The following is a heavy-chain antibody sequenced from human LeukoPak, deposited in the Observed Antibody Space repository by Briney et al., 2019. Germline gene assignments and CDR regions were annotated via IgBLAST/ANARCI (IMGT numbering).Heavy chain of an antibody. Sequence: PSETLSLTCTVSGGSISSYYWSWIRQPPGKGLEWIGYIYCSGSTNYNPSLKSRVTISVDTSKNQFSLKLSSVTAADTAVYYCARMTITMVRGAPYYYGMDVWGQGTTVTVSS. D-gene: IGHD3-10*01. CDR2: IYCSGST. CDR1: GGSISSYY. J-gene: IGHJ6*02. V-gene: IGHV4-59*01. CDR3: ARMTITMVRGAPYYYGMDV.